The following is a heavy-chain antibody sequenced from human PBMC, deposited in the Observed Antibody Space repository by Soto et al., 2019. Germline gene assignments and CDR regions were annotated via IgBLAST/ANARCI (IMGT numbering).Heavy chain of an antibody. D-gene: IGHD1-1*01. V-gene: IGHV1-69*13. Sequence: SVKVSCKTSGGTFTSDALNWVRQAPGQGLEWLGGIFPVFGTSNYAPKFQGRVTITADESTSTAYLELSSLTSEDTAVYYCARGSEQLRWFDPWGQGTLVTVSS. J-gene: IGHJ5*02. CDR3: ARGSEQLRWFDP. CDR1: GGTFTSDA. CDR2: IFPVFGTS.